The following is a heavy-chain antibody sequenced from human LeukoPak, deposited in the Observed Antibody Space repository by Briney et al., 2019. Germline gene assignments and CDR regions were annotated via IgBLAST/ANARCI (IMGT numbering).Heavy chain of an antibody. CDR3: ARRSGYSNYDFDY. Sequence: SETLSLTCTVSGGSISSSSYYWGWIRQPPAKGLEWNGSIYYSGSTYYNPSLKSRVTISVHTSKNQFSLKLSSVTAADTAVYYCARRSGYSNYDFDYWGQGTLVTVSS. V-gene: IGHV4-39*01. J-gene: IGHJ4*02. CDR2: IYYSGST. CDR1: GGSISSSSYY. D-gene: IGHD4-11*01.